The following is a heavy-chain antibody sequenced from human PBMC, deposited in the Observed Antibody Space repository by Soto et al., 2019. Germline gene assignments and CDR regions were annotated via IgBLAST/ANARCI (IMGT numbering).Heavy chain of an antibody. J-gene: IGHJ6*02. CDR1: GYSFSTYW. CDR2: IYPGDSET. V-gene: IGHV5-51*01. CDR3: ARSNLYSSSWYYYYYGMDV. Sequence: AGESLKISCKGSGYSFSTYWIGWVRQMPGKGLEWIGVIYPGDSETRYSPSFQGQVTISADKSISTAYLQWSSLKASDTAMYYCARSNLYSSSWYYYYYGMDVWGQGTTVTVSS. D-gene: IGHD6-13*01.